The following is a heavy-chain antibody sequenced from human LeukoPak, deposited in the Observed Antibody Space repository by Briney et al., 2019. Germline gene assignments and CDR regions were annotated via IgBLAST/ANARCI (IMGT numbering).Heavy chain of an antibody. CDR3: ARGEGKRYFDWLLPFDY. V-gene: IGHV3-21*01. D-gene: IGHD3-9*01. CDR1: GFTFSSYS. Sequence: GGSLRLSCAASGFTFSSYSMNWVRQAAGKGLEWVSSISSSSSYIYYADSVKGRFTISRDNAKNSLYLQMNSLRAEDTAVYYCARGEGKRYFDWLLPFDYWGQGTLVTVSS. J-gene: IGHJ4*02. CDR2: ISSSSSYI.